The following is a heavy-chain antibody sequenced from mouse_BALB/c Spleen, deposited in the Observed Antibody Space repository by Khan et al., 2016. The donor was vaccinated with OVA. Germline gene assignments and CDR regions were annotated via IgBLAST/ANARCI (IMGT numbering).Heavy chain of an antibody. CDR1: GYSITRDYA. CDR3: GSERGRCHAMAY. V-gene: IGHV3-2*02. Sequence: EVQLQESGPGLVKPSQSLSLTCTVTGYSITRDYAWNWIRQFPENKLEWMGYITNSGSTNYNPSLKSRISITRDTSKTQFFLQLNSVTTEDTATYKCGSERGRCHAMAYWGHRSSTTVSS. CDR2: ITNSGST. J-gene: IGHJ4*01. D-gene: IGHD3-3*01.